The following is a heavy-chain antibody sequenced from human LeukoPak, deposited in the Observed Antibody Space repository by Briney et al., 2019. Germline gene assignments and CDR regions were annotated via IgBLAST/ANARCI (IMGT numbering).Heavy chain of an antibody. J-gene: IGHJ4*02. CDR3: TSRGFGELQKSYNY. Sequence: PGGSLRLSCAASGFTFSSYSMNWVRQASGKGLEWVGRIRSRANSYATEYAASVKGRFTISRDDSKNTAYLQMNSLKTEDTAVYYCTSRGFGELQKSYNYWGQGTLVTVSS. V-gene: IGHV3-73*01. CDR1: GFTFSSYS. D-gene: IGHD3-10*01. CDR2: IRSRANSYAT.